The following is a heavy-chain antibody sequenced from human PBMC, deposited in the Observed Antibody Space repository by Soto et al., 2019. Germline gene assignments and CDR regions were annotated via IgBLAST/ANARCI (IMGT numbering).Heavy chain of an antibody. V-gene: IGHV3-30*18. CDR1: GFTFSSYG. CDR2: ISYDGSNK. Sequence: QPAGSLRLSCAASGFTFSSYGMHWVRQAPGKGLEWVAVISYDGSNKYYADSVKGRFTISRDNAKKSLYLQMSSLRAEDTALYYGAKDPGQWVLGNFDYGVQGT. CDR3: AKDPGQWVLGNFDY. D-gene: IGHD1-26*01. J-gene: IGHJ4*02.